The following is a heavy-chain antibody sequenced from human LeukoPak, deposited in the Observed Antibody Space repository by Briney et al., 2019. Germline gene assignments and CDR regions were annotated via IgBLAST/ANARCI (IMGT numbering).Heavy chain of an antibody. CDR1: GYTFTSYY. J-gene: IGHJ6*03. Sequence: ASVKVSCKASGYTFTSYYMHWVRQAPGQGLEWMGWINPNSGGTNYAQKFQGRVTMTRDTSISTAYMELSRLRSDDTAVYYCAQLWFGELNYMDVWGKGTTVTVSS. CDR2: INPNSGGT. D-gene: IGHD3-10*01. CDR3: AQLWFGELNYMDV. V-gene: IGHV1-2*02.